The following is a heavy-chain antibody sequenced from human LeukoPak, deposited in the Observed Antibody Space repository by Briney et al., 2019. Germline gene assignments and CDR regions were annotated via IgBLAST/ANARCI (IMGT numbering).Heavy chain of an antibody. CDR3: ARDLGSSWFEPLDY. V-gene: IGHV4-4*02. Sequence: SETLSLTCAVSGGSISSRAWWSWVRQPPGKGLEWIGEVYHSGSTNYNSFLKSRVTISVDKSKNQFSLKLTSATAADTAVYYCARDLGSSWFEPLDYWGQGILVIVSS. CDR2: VYHSGST. CDR1: GGSISSRAW. J-gene: IGHJ4*02. D-gene: IGHD6-13*01.